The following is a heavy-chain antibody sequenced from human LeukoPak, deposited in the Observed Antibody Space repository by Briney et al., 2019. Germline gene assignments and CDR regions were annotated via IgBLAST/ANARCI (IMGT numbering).Heavy chain of an antibody. V-gene: IGHV4-34*01. D-gene: IGHD2-15*01. CDR1: GGSFSGYY. CDR2: XXXXXXX. Sequence: PSETLSLTCAVYGGSFSGYYWSWIRQPPGKGLEWIGEXXXXXXXXSTPSLNRRVTTSVNTSKNPFFLTLNSVTAADPAVYYCARASQTGITGGYCSGDTCANYFDSWGQGTLVTVSS. CDR3: ARASQTGITGGYCSGDTCANYFDS. J-gene: IGHJ4*02.